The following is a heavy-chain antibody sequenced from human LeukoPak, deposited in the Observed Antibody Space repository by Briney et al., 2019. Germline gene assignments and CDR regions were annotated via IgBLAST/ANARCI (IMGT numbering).Heavy chain of an antibody. CDR3: ARDRRFAFDI. J-gene: IGHJ3*02. Sequence: AGGSLRLSCATSGFTFSSYSMNWVRQAPGKGLEWVSSISSSSSYIYYADSVKGRFTISRDNAKNSLYLQMNSLRAEDTAVYYCARDRRFAFDIWGQGTMVTVSS. V-gene: IGHV3-21*01. CDR2: ISSSSSYI. CDR1: GFTFSSYS.